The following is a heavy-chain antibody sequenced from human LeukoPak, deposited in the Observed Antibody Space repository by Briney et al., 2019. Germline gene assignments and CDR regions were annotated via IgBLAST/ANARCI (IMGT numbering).Heavy chain of an antibody. Sequence: GASVKVSCKASGYTFTGYYMHWVRQAPGQGLEWMGWINPNSGGTNYAQKFQGRVTMTRDTSISTAYMELSRLRSDGTAVYYCARGEKISGYSGYDYYYYGMDVWGQGTTVTVSS. CDR1: GYTFTGYY. J-gene: IGHJ6*02. CDR2: INPNSGGT. V-gene: IGHV1-2*02. D-gene: IGHD5-12*01. CDR3: ARGEKISGYSGYDYYYYGMDV.